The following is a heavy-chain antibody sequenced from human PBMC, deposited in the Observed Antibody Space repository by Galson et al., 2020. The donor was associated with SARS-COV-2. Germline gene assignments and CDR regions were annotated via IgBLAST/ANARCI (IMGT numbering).Heavy chain of an antibody. CDR2: FDPEDGET. D-gene: IGHD2-2*01. CDR1: GYTLTELS. V-gene: IGHV1-24*01. CDR3: ATGFVVVPAALRPKPLSSQDYCYYYGMDV. Sequence: ASVKVSCKVSGYTLTELSMHWVRQAPGKGLEWMGGFDPEDGETIYAQKFQGRVTMTEDTSTDTAYMELSSLRSEDTAVYYCATGFVVVPAALRPKPLSSQDYCYYYGMDVWGQGTTVTVSS. J-gene: IGHJ6*02.